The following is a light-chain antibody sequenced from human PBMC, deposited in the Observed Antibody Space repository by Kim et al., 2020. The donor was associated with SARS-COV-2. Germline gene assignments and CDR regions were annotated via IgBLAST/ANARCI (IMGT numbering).Light chain of an antibody. V-gene: IGLV1-40*01. CDR3: QSFDNSLSGPVV. J-gene: IGLJ2*01. CDR1: SSNIGADYD. CDR2: GNT. Sequence: QLVLTQPPSVSGAPGQRVTISCTGNSSNIGADYDVHWYQQVPGTAPKLLIYGNTDRPSGVPDRFSASKSGTSASLAITGLQTDDEADYYCQSFDNSLSGPVVFGGGTQLTVL.